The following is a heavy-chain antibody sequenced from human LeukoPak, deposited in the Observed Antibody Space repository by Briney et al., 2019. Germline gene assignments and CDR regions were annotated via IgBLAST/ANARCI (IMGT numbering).Heavy chain of an antibody. D-gene: IGHD3-16*01. J-gene: IGHJ4*02. CDR1: GGSISSYY. Sequence: PSETLSLTCTVSGGSISSYYWSWIRQPPGKGLEWIGYIYYSGSTNYNPSLKSRVTISVGTSKNQFSLKLSSVTAADTAVYYCARLALGGPFDYWGQGTLVTVSS. V-gene: IGHV4-59*08. CDR2: IYYSGST. CDR3: ARLALGGPFDY.